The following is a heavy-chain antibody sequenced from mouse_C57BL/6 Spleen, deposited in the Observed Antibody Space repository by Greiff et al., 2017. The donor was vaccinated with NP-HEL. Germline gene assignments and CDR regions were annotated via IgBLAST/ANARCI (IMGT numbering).Heavy chain of an antibody. V-gene: IGHV1-39*01. D-gene: IGHD1-1*01. CDR2: INPNYGTT. J-gene: IGHJ3*01. CDR3: ARPGYGSSYRGTWFAY. CDR1: GYSFTDYN. Sequence: VQLQQSGPELVKPGASVKLSCKASGYSFTDYNMNWVKQSNGKSLEWIGVINPNYGTTSYNQKFKGKATLTVDQSSSTAYMQLNSLTSEDSAVYYCARPGYGSSYRGTWFAYWGQGTLVTVSA.